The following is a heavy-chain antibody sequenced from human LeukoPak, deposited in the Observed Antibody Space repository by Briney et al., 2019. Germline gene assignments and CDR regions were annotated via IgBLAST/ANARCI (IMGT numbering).Heavy chain of an antibody. CDR3: AGGGYDLDY. J-gene: IGHJ4*02. Sequence: SETLSLTCTVSGGSISSYYWSWIRQPPGKGLEWIGYIYYSGSINYNPSLKSRVTISVDTSKNQFSLKLSSVTAADTAVYYCAGGGYDLDYWGQGTLVTVSS. CDR2: IYYSGSI. CDR1: GGSISSYY. V-gene: IGHV4-59*01. D-gene: IGHD5-12*01.